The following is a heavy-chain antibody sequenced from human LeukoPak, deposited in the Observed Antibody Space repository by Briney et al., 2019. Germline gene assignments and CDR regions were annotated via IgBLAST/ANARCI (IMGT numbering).Heavy chain of an antibody. J-gene: IGHJ3*02. D-gene: IGHD3-22*01. CDR2: ISYDGSNK. CDR3: ARDHRYDMIVGTNDFDI. V-gene: IGHV3-30*04. Sequence: PGGSLRLSCAASGFTFSSYAMHWVRQAPGKGREWVAVISYDGSNKYYADSVKGRFTISRDNTKNTLYLQMNSLRAEDTAVYYCARDHRYDMIVGTNDFDIWGQGTMVTVSS. CDR1: GFTFSSYA.